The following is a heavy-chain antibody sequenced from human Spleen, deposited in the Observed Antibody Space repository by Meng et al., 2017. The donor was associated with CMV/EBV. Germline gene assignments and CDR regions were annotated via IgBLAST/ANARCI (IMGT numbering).Heavy chain of an antibody. Sequence: GESLKISCAASGFTFSSYAMHWVRQAPGKGLEWVAVISYDGSNKYYADSVKGRFTISRDNSKNTLYLQMNSLRAEDTAVYYCARIGGITVVIQDPSDIWGQGTMVTVSS. J-gene: IGHJ3*02. V-gene: IGHV3-30-3*01. CDR3: ARIGGITVVIQDPSDI. CDR2: ISYDGSNK. D-gene: IGHD2-21*01. CDR1: GFTFSSYA.